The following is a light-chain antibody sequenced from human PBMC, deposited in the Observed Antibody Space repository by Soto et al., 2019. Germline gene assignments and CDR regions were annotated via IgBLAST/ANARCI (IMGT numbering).Light chain of an antibody. CDR2: GAS. V-gene: IGKV3-20*01. CDR3: QQYGSSPYT. CDR1: QSVRNNY. J-gene: IGKJ2*01. Sequence: EILLTQSPGTLSLSPGERATLSCRASQSVRNNYLAWYQQKPGQAPRLLIYGASGRATGIPDRFSGSGSGTDFTLSISRLESEDFAVYYCQQYGSSPYTFGQGTKLEI.